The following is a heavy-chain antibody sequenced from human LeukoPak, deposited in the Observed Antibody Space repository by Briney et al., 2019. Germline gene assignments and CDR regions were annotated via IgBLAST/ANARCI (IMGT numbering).Heavy chain of an antibody. Sequence: GESLRLSCAASGFTFSHYGIHWVRQAPGKGLEWVAVIWYDGSNEYYADSVKGQFTISRDNSKNTLYLQMNSLRAEGTAVYYCARDGNFGYDAFDIWGQGTMVTVSS. CDR2: IWYDGSNE. CDR3: ARDGNFGYDAFDI. CDR1: GFTFSHYG. J-gene: IGHJ3*02. D-gene: IGHD3-10*01. V-gene: IGHV3-33*01.